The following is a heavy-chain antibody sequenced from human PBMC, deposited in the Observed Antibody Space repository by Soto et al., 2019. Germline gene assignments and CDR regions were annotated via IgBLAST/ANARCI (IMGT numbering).Heavy chain of an antibody. CDR1: GGSISSSSYY. Sequence: SETLSLTCTVSGGSISSSSYYWGWIRQPPGKGLEWIGSIYYSGSTYYNPSLKSRVTISVDTSKNQFSLKLSSVTAADTAVYYCARQDSSSRHYYYYYYMDVWGKGTTVTVSS. CDR3: ARQDSSSRHYYYYYYMDV. V-gene: IGHV4-39*01. J-gene: IGHJ6*03. D-gene: IGHD6-13*01. CDR2: IYYSGST.